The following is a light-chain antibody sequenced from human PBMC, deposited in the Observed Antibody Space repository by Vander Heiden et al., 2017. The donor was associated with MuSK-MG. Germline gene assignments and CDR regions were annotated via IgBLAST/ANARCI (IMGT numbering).Light chain of an antibody. V-gene: IGKV1-5*01. J-gene: IGKJ1*01. Sequence: DIQMTQSPSTLSASVGDRVTITCRASQSISSWLAWYQQKPGKAPKLLIYDASSLESGVPSRFSGSGSGTEFTLTISSLQPDDFATYYCQQYKGYAWTFGQGTKVEIK. CDR1: QSISSW. CDR2: DAS. CDR3: QQYKGYAWT.